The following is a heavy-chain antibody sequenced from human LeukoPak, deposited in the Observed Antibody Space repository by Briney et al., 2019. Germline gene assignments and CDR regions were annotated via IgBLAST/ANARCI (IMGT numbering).Heavy chain of an antibody. J-gene: IGHJ4*02. CDR2: IKEDGSEK. CDR1: GFTFSNYW. CDR3: ARDPSTVTWDY. D-gene: IGHD4-17*01. Sequence: GGSLRLSCAASGFTFSNYWMSWVRQAPGKGLEWVANIKEDGSEKYYVDSVEGRFTISRDNAKNSLYLQMNSLRVEDTAVYYCARDPSTVTWDYWGQGNLVTVSS. V-gene: IGHV3-7*01.